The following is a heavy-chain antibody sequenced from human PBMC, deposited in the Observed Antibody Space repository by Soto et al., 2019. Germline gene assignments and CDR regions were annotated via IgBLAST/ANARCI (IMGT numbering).Heavy chain of an antibody. CDR1: GFSLSTSGVG. D-gene: IGHD3-16*01. V-gene: IGHV2-5*02. CDR2: IYWDDDK. J-gene: IGHJ4*02. Sequence: QITLKESGPTLVKPTQTLTLTCTFSGFSLSTSGVGVGWIRQPPGKALEWLALIYWDDDKRYSPSLKSRLTITTHHSKNQVVLTMTNMDPVDTATYYCARSALYIWGSYSDYWGQGTLVTVSS. CDR3: ARSALYIWGSYSDY.